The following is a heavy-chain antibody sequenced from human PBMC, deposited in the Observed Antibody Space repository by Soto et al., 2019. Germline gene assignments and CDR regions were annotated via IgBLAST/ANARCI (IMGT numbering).Heavy chain of an antibody. CDR1: GGTFSSYA. J-gene: IGHJ6*02. D-gene: IGHD2-15*01. CDR2: IIPIFGTA. V-gene: IGHV1-69*13. CDR3: ARPDLSDCSGGSCYDWEPPNYYYGMDV. Sequence: GASVKVSCKASGGTFSSYAISWVRQAPGQGLEWMGGIIPIFGTANYAQKFQGRVTITADESTSTAYMELSSLRSEDTAVYYCARPDLSDCSGGSCYDWEPPNYYYGMDVWGQGTTVTVSS.